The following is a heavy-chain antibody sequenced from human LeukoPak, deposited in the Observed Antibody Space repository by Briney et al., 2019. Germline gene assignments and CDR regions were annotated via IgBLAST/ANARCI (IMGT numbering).Heavy chain of an antibody. Sequence: SVKVSCKASGGTFSSYTISWVRQAPGQGLEWMGRIIPILGIANYAQKFQGRVTITADKSTSTAYMALSSLRSEDTDVYYCARSRFLEWLLPNDAFDIWGQGTMVTVSS. CDR3: ARSRFLEWLLPNDAFDI. D-gene: IGHD3-3*01. J-gene: IGHJ3*02. V-gene: IGHV1-69*02. CDR1: GGTFSSYT. CDR2: IIPILGIA.